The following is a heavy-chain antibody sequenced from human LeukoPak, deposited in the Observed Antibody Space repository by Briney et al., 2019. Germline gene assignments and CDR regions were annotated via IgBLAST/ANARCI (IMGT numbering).Heavy chain of an antibody. CDR3: ARDSRITIAITPLDY. Sequence: GASVKVSCKASGGTFSSYAISWVRQAPGQGPEWMGWITAYSGDTRFAQNLQGRLTMTTDTSTSTAYMELRSLRPDDTAVYYCARDSRITIAITPLDYWGQGTLVTVSS. D-gene: IGHD2-21*01. J-gene: IGHJ4*02. V-gene: IGHV1-18*01. CDR2: ITAYSGDT. CDR1: GGTFSSYA.